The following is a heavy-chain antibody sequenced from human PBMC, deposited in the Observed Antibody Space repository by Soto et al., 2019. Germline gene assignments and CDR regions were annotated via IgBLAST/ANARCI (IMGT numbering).Heavy chain of an antibody. CDR3: AKERIMITFGGPTYYFDY. V-gene: IGHV3-30*18. CDR2: ISYDGSNK. J-gene: IGHJ4*02. D-gene: IGHD3-16*01. Sequence: GGSLRLSCAASGFTFSSYGMHWVRQAPGKGLEWVAVISYDGSNKYYADSVKGRFTISRDNSKNTLYLQMNSLRAEDTAVYYCAKERIMITFGGPTYYFDYWGQGTLVTVSS. CDR1: GFTFSSYG.